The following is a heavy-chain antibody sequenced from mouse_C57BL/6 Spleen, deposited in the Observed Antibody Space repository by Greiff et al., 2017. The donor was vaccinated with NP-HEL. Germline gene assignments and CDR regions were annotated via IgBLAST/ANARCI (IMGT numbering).Heavy chain of an antibody. D-gene: IGHD4-1*01. CDR2: IDPSDSYT. V-gene: IGHV1-69*01. CDR3: ARNMDWGFAY. J-gene: IGHJ3*01. CDR1: GYTFTSYW. Sequence: VQLQQSGAELVMPGASVKLSCKASGYTFTSYWMHWVKQRPGQGLEWIGEIDPSDSYTNYNQKFKGKSTLTVDKSSSTAYMQLSSLTSEDSAVYYCARNMDWGFAYWGQGTLVTVSA.